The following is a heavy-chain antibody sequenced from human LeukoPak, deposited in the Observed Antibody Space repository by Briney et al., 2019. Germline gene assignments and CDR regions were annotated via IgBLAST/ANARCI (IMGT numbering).Heavy chain of an antibody. V-gene: IGHV3-21*01. CDR3: ARLSWYYDFWSGYPY. CDR2: ISSSSSYI. J-gene: IGHJ4*02. Sequence: GGSLRLXCAASGFTFSSYSMNWVRLAPGKGLEWVSSISSSSSYIYYADSVKGRFTISRDNAKNSLYLQMNSLRAEDTAVYYCARLSWYYDFWSGYPYWGQGTLVTVSS. D-gene: IGHD3-3*01. CDR1: GFTFSSYS.